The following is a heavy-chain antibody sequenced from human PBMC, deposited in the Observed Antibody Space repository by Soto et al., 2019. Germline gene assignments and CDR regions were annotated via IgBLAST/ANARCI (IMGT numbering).Heavy chain of an antibody. Sequence: QVQLQESGPGLVKPSQTLSLTCTVSGGSISSADYYWSWIRQPPGKGLEWIGYIYYSGSTYYNPPLKSRVTISVDTFKNQFSLKLSSVTAADTAVYYCARQRFPYGMDVWGQGTTVTVSS. D-gene: IGHD3-3*01. J-gene: IGHJ6*02. V-gene: IGHV4-30-4*01. CDR2: IYYSGST. CDR1: GGSISSADYY. CDR3: ARQRFPYGMDV.